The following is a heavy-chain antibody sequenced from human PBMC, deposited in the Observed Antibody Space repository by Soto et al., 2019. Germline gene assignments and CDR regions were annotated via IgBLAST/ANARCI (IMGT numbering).Heavy chain of an antibody. CDR1: GDSVNNSHW. Sequence: QVQLQESGPGLVQPSGTLSLTCAVSGDSVNNSHWWSWVRQTQGKGLEWIGETYHSGTTNYNPYLKARVTISIDTSKNQFSLKMNSVTAADTAVYYGAREVNSSPARGPNWFAPWGQGTLVTVSS. V-gene: IGHV4-4*02. J-gene: IGHJ5*02. CDR2: TYHSGTT. D-gene: IGHD6-13*01. CDR3: AREVNSSPARGPNWFAP.